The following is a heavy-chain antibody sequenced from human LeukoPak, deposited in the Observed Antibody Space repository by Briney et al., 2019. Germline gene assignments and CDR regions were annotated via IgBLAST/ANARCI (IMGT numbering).Heavy chain of an antibody. CDR1: GLTFTNYP. CDR3: AEGGGFSYGYNDY. Sequence: PGGFLRLSCAASGLTFTNYPMSWVRQAPGKGLEWVSAISGSGGSTYYADSVKGRFTISRDNSKNTLYLQMSSLRAEDTAVYYWAEGGGFSYGYNDYWGQGTLVTVSS. D-gene: IGHD5-18*01. J-gene: IGHJ4*02. V-gene: IGHV3-23*01. CDR2: ISGSGGST.